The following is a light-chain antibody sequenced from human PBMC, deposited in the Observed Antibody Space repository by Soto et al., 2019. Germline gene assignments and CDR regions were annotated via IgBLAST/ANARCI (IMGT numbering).Light chain of an antibody. V-gene: IGKV1-39*01. Sequence: DIQMTQSPSSLSASVGDRVTITCRASQSISSYLNWYQQKPGKAPKLLIYAASSLQSGVPSRFSGSGSGTEFTLTISSLQPEDFATYYGQQSYSTPLWTFGQGTKVDIK. CDR3: QQSYSTPLWT. CDR2: AAS. J-gene: IGKJ1*01. CDR1: QSISSY.